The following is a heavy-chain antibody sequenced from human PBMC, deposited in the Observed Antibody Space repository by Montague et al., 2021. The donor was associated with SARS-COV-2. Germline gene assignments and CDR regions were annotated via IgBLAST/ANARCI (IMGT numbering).Heavy chain of an antibody. CDR1: GGSISSGDYY. D-gene: IGHD1/OR15-1a*01. V-gene: IGHV4-31*03. CDR2: IYYTRST. Sequence: TLSLTCTVSGGSISSGDYYWTWIRQHPGKGLEWIGYIYYTRSTYYNPSLKSRVTMSLYTSKNQFSLKLSSVTAAATAVCFCVNENWNNGQGFDPWGQGTLVTVSS. CDR3: VNENWNNGQGFDP. J-gene: IGHJ5*02.